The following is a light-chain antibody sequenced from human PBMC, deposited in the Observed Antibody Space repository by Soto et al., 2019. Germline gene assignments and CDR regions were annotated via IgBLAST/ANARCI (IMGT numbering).Light chain of an antibody. Sequence: EIVLTQSPATMSLSPGERATLSCRASQTVGGYLAWYQQKGGQAPRLLIYNASNRATGIPARFSGSGSGTDFTLTISSLAPEDFAFYYCQQRANWPLTFGGGTKVDIK. J-gene: IGKJ4*01. CDR1: QTVGGY. V-gene: IGKV3-11*01. CDR3: QQRANWPLT. CDR2: NAS.